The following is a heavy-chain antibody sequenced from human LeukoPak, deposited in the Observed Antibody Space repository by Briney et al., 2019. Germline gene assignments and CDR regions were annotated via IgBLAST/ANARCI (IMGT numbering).Heavy chain of an antibody. Sequence: TLRLSCAPSGVAFYEDAIHWVSQAPGKGLEWEAVISYDGSNKYYADSVKRRFTISRDNSKNPLYLQMNSLRAEDTAVYYCAKEPYYGGQGTLVTVSS. CDR1: GVAFYEDA. V-gene: IGHV3-30*18. J-gene: IGHJ4*02. CDR3: AKEPYY. CDR2: ISYDGSNK.